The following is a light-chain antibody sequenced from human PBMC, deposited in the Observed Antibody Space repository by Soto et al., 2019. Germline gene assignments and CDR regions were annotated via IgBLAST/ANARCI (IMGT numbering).Light chain of an antibody. CDR3: LHDALFPYS. CDR1: QAIRND. Sequence: AIQMTQSPSSLSASVGDTVTFTCRASQAIRNDLGWFQQRPGKPPKLLIYGISIFQTGVPSRFSGSGSGTDFTLTISGLQPEDFATYYCLHDALFPYSFGQGTRLEI. V-gene: IGKV1-6*01. CDR2: GIS. J-gene: IGKJ2*03.